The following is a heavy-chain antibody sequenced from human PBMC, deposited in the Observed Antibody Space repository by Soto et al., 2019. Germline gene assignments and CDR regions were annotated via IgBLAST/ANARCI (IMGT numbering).Heavy chain of an antibody. CDR1: GFTFSVYY. V-gene: IGHV3-11*01. CDR2: ISGSGSNI. Sequence: QVQLVESGGGLVKPGGSLRLSCAASGFTFSVYYMSWIRQAPGKGLEWVSYISGSGSNIYHADSVKGRFTVSRDNARNTLYLQRNSLRADDTGVYYCARGTGELDYWGQGTLVTVSS. J-gene: IGHJ4*02. D-gene: IGHD3-16*01. CDR3: ARGTGELDY.